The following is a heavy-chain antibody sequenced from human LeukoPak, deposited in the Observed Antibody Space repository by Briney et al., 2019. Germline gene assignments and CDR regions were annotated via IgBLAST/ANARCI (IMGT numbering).Heavy chain of an antibody. D-gene: IGHD3-16*01. CDR1: GFTFSSYW. CDR3: ARDTSGLDY. Sequence: RWSLRLSCAASGFTFSSYWMSWVRQVPGRGLEWVANIKQDGSEKYYVDFVKGRFTISRDNAKYSLYLQMSSLRAEDTAVYFCARDTSGLDYWGQGTLVTVSS. J-gene: IGHJ4*02. CDR2: IKQDGSEK. V-gene: IGHV3-7*04.